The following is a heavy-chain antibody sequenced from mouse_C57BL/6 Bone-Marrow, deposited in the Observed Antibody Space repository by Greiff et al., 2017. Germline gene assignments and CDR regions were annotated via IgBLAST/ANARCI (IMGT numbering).Heavy chain of an antibody. CDR1: GIDFSRYW. D-gene: IGHD2-3*01. CDR3: ARPVDDGYLHPHWYFDV. J-gene: IGHJ1*03. Sequence: EVQLLESGGGLVQPGGSLKLSCAASGIDFSRYWMSWVRRAPGKGLEWIGEINPDSSTINYAPSLKDKFIISRDNAKNTLYLQMSKVRSEDTALYYCARPVDDGYLHPHWYFDVWGTGTTVTVSS. V-gene: IGHV4-1*01. CDR2: INPDSSTI.